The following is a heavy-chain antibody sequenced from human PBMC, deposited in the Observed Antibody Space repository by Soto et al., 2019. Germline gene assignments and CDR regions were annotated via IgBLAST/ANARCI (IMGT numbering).Heavy chain of an antibody. V-gene: IGHV4-31*03. CDR2: IYYSGST. CDR3: AKGYCNGGSCYSKGGKDV. Sequence: SETLSLTCTVSGGSISSGGYYWSWIRQHPGKGLEWIGYIYYSGSTYYNPSLKSRVTISVDTSKNQFSLKLSSVTAADTAVYYCAKGYCNGGSCYSKGGKDVWGQGTTV. CDR1: GGSISSGGYY. J-gene: IGHJ6*02. D-gene: IGHD2-15*01.